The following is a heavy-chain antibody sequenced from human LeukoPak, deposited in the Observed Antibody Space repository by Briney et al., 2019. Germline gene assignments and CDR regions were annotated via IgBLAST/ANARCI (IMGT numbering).Heavy chain of an antibody. Sequence: GGSLRLSCAASGFTFSNAWMSWVRQAPGKGLEWVGRIKSKTDGGTTDYAAPVKGRFTISRDDSKNTLYLQMNSLKTEDTAVYYCTTDGAGSDYGHSNHAFDIWGQGTMVTVSS. CDR2: IKSKTDGGTT. CDR1: GFTFSNAW. D-gene: IGHD4-17*01. J-gene: IGHJ3*02. CDR3: TTDGAGSDYGHSNHAFDI. V-gene: IGHV3-15*01.